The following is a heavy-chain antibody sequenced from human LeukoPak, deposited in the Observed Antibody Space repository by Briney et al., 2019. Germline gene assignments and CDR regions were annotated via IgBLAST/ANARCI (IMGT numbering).Heavy chain of an antibody. CDR1: GFTFSSHV. J-gene: IGHJ4*02. CDR2: MSGSSST. Sequence: GGSLRLSCAASGFTFSSHVMRWVRQPPGKGLEWVSTMSGSSSTYYAGSVKGRFTISGDNSKNTLYLQMNSLRAEDTALYYCARGIAYYYDTWGQGTLVTVSS. V-gene: IGHV3-23*01. D-gene: IGHD3-22*01. CDR3: ARGIAYYYDT.